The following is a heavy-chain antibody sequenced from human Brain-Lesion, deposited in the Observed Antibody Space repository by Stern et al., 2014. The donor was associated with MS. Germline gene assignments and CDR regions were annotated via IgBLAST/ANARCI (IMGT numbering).Heavy chain of an antibody. CDR1: GGSISSSSYY. CDR3: AKLWLGELPESPFDY. V-gene: IGHV4-39*01. J-gene: IGHJ4*02. Sequence: QLQLQESGPGLVKPSETLSLTCTVSGGSISSSSYYWGWIRQPPGKGLEWIGSFNDGGSTTNTPSLKSRSPISGDTSKTQSSLRRGSVTAADTAVYFCAKLWLGELPESPFDYWGQGTLVTVSS. D-gene: IGHD3-10*01. CDR2: FNDGGST.